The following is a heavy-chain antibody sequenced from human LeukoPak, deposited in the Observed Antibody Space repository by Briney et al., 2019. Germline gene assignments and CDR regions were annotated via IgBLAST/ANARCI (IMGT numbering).Heavy chain of an antibody. CDR3: ARVYSSGWYYFDY. Sequence: PGGSLRLSCAASGFTFDDYTMHWVRQAPGKGLEWVSLISWDGGSTYYADSVKGRFTISRDNAKNSLYLQMNSLRAEDTAVYYCARVYSSGWYYFDYWGQGTLVTVSS. D-gene: IGHD6-19*01. J-gene: IGHJ4*02. CDR2: ISWDGGST. CDR1: GFTFDDYT. V-gene: IGHV3-43*01.